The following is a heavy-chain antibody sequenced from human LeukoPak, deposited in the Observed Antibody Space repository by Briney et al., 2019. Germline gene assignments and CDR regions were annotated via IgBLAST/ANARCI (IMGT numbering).Heavy chain of an antibody. CDR1: GFTFSSYS. J-gene: IGHJ5*02. Sequence: GGSLRLSCAASGFTFSSYSMNWVRQAPGKGLEWVSSISSSSSYIYYADSVKGRFTISTDNAKNSLYPQMNSLRAEDTAVFYCARGGYYDFWSGSRNWFDPWGQGTLVTVSS. CDR3: ARGGYYDFWSGSRNWFDP. CDR2: ISSSSSYI. D-gene: IGHD3-3*01. V-gene: IGHV3-21*01.